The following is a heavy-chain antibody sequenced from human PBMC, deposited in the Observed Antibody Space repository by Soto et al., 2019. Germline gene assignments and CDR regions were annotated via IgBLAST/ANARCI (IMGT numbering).Heavy chain of an antibody. CDR3: ARDSGYSYGPLDY. CDR1: GFTFSSYS. D-gene: IGHD5-18*01. V-gene: IGHV3-48*01. CDR2: ISSSSSTI. J-gene: IGHJ4*02. Sequence: VQLVESGGGLVQPGGSLRLSCAASGFTFSSYSMNWVRQAPGKGLEWVSYISSSSSTIYYADSVKGRFTISRGNAKNSLYLQMNSLRAEDTAVYYCARDSGYSYGPLDYWGQGTLVTVSS.